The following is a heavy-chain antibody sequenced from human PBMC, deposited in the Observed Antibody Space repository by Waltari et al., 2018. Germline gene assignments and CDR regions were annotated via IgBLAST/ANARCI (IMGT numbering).Heavy chain of an antibody. D-gene: IGHD1-26*01. V-gene: IGHV2-70*04. CDR3: ARLLGPAAHWYFDL. Sequence: QVTLEESGPALVKPTQTLTLTCSVSGFSLNTYGMRVTWIRQPPGKALEWLARIDWDDEQFYNRYLESRLTISKDSSKNQVVLIVANVDPTDTATYYCARLLGPAAHWYFDLWGRGTLVTVSS. CDR2: IDWDDEQ. J-gene: IGHJ2*01. CDR1: GFSLNTYGMR.